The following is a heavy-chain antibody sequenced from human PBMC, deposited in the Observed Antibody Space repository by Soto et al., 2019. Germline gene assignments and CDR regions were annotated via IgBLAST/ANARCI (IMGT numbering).Heavy chain of an antibody. D-gene: IGHD4-17*01. J-gene: IGHJ4*02. V-gene: IGHV3-23*01. CDR3: AKDPDDYGDSAPVDY. CDR2: ISGSGGST. CDR1: GFTFSSYA. Sequence: GGSLSLSCAASGFTFSSYAMSWVRQAPGKGLEWVSAISGSGGSTYYADSVKGRFTISRDNSKNTLYLQMNSLRAEDTALYYCAKDPDDYGDSAPVDYWGQGTLVTVSS.